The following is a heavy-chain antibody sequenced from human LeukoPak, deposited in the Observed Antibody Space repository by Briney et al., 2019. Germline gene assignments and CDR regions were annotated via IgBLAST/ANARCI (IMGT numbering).Heavy chain of an antibody. CDR1: GYTFTSYG. V-gene: IGHV1-18*01. CDR3: ARETDPLDYYYGMDV. CDR2: ISAYNGNT. J-gene: IGHJ6*02. Sequence: ASVKVSCKASGYTFTSYGISWVRQAPGQGLEWMGWISAYNGNTNYAQKLQGRVTMTTDASTSTAYMELRSLRSDDTAVYYCARETDPLDYYYGMDVWGQGTTVTVSS.